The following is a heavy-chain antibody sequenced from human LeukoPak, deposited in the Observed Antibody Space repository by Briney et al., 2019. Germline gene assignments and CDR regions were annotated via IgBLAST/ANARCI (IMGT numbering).Heavy chain of an antibody. CDR2: ISGGGGDT. D-gene: IGHD5-24*01. CDR3: AKEGRDGYNGAFDI. J-gene: IGHJ3*02. V-gene: IGHV3-23*01. Sequence: PGGSLRLSCAASGFTFNSFAMSWVRQAPGKGLEWVSAISGGGGDTYYADSVKGRFTISRDNSKNTLYLQMNSLRAEDTAVYYCAKEGRDGYNGAFDIWGQETMVTVSS. CDR1: GFTFNSFA.